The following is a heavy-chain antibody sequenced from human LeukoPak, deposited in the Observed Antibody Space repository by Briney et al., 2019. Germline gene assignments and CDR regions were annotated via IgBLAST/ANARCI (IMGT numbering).Heavy chain of an antibody. J-gene: IGHJ4*02. CDR2: IYHSGST. Sequence: SETLSLTCTVSGGSFNSGGYYWSWIRQHPGKGLEWIGYIYHSGSTYYNPSLKSRITISVDTSKNQFSLKLRSVTAADTAVYYCARDWLDSGTPDRFDYWGQGILVTVSS. V-gene: IGHV4-31*03. D-gene: IGHD5-18*01. CDR3: ARDWLDSGTPDRFDY. CDR1: GGSFNSGGYY.